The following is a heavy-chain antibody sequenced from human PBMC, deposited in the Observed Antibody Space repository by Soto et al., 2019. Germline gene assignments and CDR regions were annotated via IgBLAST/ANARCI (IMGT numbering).Heavy chain of an antibody. CDR2: INHSGST. CDR1: GGSFSGYY. CDR3: ARGYSGYQTARGFDP. D-gene: IGHD5-12*01. J-gene: IGHJ5*02. V-gene: IGHV4-34*01. Sequence: PSETLSLTCAVYGGSFSGYYWSWIRQPPGKGLEWIGEINHSGSTNYNPSLKSRVTISVDTSKNQFSLKLSSVTAADTAVYYCARGYSGYQTARGFDPWGQGTLVTVS.